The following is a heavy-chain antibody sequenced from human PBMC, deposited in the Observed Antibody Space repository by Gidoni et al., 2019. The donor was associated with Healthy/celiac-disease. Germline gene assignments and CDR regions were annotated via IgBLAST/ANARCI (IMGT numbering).Heavy chain of an antibody. CDR1: GFTFSSYA. Sequence: QVQLVASGGGVVQPGRSLILSCAASGFTFSSYAMHWGRQAPAKGLEWVAVISYDGSKKYYADSVKGRFTISRDNSKNTLYLQMNSLRAEDTAVYYCASPEYSSPDYYYYGMDVWGQGTTVTVSS. J-gene: IGHJ6*02. CDR3: ASPEYSSPDYYYYGMDV. V-gene: IGHV3-30-3*01. D-gene: IGHD6-6*01. CDR2: ISYDGSKK.